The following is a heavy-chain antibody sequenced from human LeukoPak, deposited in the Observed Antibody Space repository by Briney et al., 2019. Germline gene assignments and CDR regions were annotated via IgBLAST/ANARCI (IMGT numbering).Heavy chain of an antibody. V-gene: IGHV3-23*01. J-gene: IGHJ6*02. D-gene: IGHD1-26*01. CDR1: GFTFSSYA. CDR3: AKEEWERRNYYGMDV. Sequence: GGSLRLSRAASGFTFSSYAMSWVRQAPEKGLEWVSGISGSGGSTNYADSVKGRFTISRDNSKNTLYLQMNSLRAEDTAVYYCAKEEWERRNYYGMDVWGQGTTVTVSS. CDR2: ISGSGGST.